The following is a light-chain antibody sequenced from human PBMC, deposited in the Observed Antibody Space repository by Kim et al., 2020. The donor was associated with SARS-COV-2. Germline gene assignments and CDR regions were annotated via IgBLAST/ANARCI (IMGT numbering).Light chain of an antibody. CDR3: QTWDNDIWV. Sequence: ASIKLTCTLSSGPTNTAVSWPQQHSEKGPRVLMKLNPDGSHTNGDGIPDRFSGSTSGADRHLTISGLQSEDEADYYCQTWDNDIWVFGGGTQLTVL. CDR2: LNPDGSH. CDR1: SGPTNTA. J-gene: IGLJ3*02. V-gene: IGLV4-69*01.